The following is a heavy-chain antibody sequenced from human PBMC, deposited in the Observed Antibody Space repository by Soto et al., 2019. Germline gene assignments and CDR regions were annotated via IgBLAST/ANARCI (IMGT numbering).Heavy chain of an antibody. CDR2: IYDSGST. V-gene: IGHV4-30-4*02. CDR3: AKSDYCSGGGCSLWFDP. Sequence: SDTLSLTCTVSGGSISSGDYYWSWIRQPPGKGLEWIGYIYDSGSTYYNPSLKSRLTISVDTSKNQFSLKLNSVTAADTAVYFCAKSDYCSGGGCSLWFDPWGQGTLVTVSS. J-gene: IGHJ5*02. CDR1: GGSISSGDYY. D-gene: IGHD2-15*01.